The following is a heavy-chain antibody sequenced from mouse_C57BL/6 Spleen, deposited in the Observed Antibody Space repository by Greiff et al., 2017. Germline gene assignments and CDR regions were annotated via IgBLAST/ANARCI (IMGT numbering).Heavy chain of an antibody. V-gene: IGHV5-12*01. CDR3: ARQYYYGSSFFDY. Sequence: EVKLQESGGGLVQPGGSLKLSCAASGFTFSDYYMYWVRQTPEKRLEWVAYISNGGGSTYYPDTVKGRFTISRDNAKNTLYLQMSRLKSEDTAMYYCARQYYYGSSFFDYWGQGTTLTVSS. CDR1: GFTFSDYY. J-gene: IGHJ2*01. D-gene: IGHD1-1*01. CDR2: ISNGGGST.